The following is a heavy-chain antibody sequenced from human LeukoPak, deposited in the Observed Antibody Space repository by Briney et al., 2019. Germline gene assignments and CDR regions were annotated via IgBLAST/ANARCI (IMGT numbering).Heavy chain of an antibody. D-gene: IGHD3-22*01. CDR1: GFTFSSFA. CDR2: ISGSGGGT. Sequence: GGSLRLSCAASGFTFSSFAMSWVRQAPGKGLEWVSAISGSGGGTYYADSVKGRFTISRDNSKNTLYLQMNSLRAEDTAVHYCARGDSRGYPYYFDYWGQGTLVTVSS. V-gene: IGHV3-23*01. J-gene: IGHJ4*02. CDR3: ARGDSRGYPYYFDY.